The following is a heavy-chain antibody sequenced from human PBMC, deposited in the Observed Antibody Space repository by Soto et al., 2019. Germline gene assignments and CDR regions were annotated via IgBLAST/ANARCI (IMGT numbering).Heavy chain of an antibody. CDR1: GDSVSSRFW. V-gene: IGHV4-4*02. CDR2: IYHSGSA. CDR3: ARYNAASGTYYFDY. D-gene: IGHD6-13*01. Sequence: QVELQESGPGLVKPSGTLSLTCAVSGDSVSSRFWWSWVRQSPGKGLEWIGEIYHSGSANYNPSLKSRVTMSVDNSKNQFSLKLNSVTAAVTAVYYCARYNAASGTYYFDYWGQGTLVTVSS. J-gene: IGHJ4*02.